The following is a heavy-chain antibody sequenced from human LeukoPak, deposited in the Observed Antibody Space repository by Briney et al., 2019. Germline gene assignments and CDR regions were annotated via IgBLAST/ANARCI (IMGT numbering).Heavy chain of an antibody. V-gene: IGHV3-30*02. J-gene: IGHJ4*02. CDR1: GFTFSTDG. D-gene: IGHD3-22*01. CDR2: IRKDGSDT. Sequence: GGSLRLSCAASGFTFSTDGMHWVRQAPGKELEWVAFIRKDGSDTSYAGSVMGRFTISRDNSKNTLYLQMNSLRAEDTAVYYCGRHERGCDYGGKGTLGTVSS. CDR3: GRHERGCDY.